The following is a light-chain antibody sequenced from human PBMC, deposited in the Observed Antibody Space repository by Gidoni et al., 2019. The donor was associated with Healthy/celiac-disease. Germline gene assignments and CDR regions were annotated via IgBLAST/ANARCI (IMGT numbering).Light chain of an antibody. Sequence: DIQFTQSPSFLSASVGDRVTITCWASQGISSYLAWDQQKPGKAPKLLIYAASTVQSGVPSRFSGSGAGTEFTLTISSLQPEDFATYYCQQLNSYPLTFGGGTKVEIK. V-gene: IGKV1-9*01. CDR1: QGISSY. CDR2: AAS. CDR3: QQLNSYPLT. J-gene: IGKJ4*01.